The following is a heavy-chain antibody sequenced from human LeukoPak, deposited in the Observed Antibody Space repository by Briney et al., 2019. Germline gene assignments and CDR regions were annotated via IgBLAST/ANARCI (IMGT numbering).Heavy chain of an antibody. CDR1: GFTFSSYG. D-gene: IGHD4-17*01. CDR2: IWYDGSNK. CDR3: ARAMTTVWNGLATQDY. J-gene: IGHJ4*02. Sequence: GGSLRLSCAASGFTFSSYGMHWVRQAPGKGLEWVAVIWYDGSNKYYADSVKGRFTISRDNSKNTLYLQMNSLGAEDTAVYYCARAMTTVWNGLATQDYWGQGTLVTVSS. V-gene: IGHV3-33*01.